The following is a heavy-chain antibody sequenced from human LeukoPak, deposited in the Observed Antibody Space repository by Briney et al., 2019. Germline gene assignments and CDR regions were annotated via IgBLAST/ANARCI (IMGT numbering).Heavy chain of an antibody. CDR3: ARASGYSGSQGADY. CDR2: MNPNSGNT. V-gene: IGHV1-8*01. J-gene: IGHJ4*02. Sequence: LVASVKVSCKASGYTFTSYDSNWVRQATGQGLEWMGWMNPNSGNTGYAQKFQGRVTMTRNTSISTAYMELSSLRSEDTAVYYCARASGYSGSQGADYWGQGTLVTVSS. CDR1: GYTFTSYD. D-gene: IGHD1-26*01.